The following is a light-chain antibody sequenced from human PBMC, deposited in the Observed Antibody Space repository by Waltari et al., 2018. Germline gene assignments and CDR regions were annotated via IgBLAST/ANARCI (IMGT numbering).Light chain of an antibody. J-gene: IGKJ1*01. CDR2: AAS. Sequence: DIQMTQSPSSLSASVGDTVTITCRASQSIGTYLNWYQHKPGRAPELLIYAASNLQGGVPSRFSGSGSETDFTLTISSLQREDFATYYCQQSYTTPRAFGQGTKVEIK. V-gene: IGKV1-39*01. CDR3: QQSYTTPRA. CDR1: QSIGTY.